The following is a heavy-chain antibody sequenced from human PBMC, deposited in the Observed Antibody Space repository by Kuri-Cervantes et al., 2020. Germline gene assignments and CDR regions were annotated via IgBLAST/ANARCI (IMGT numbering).Heavy chain of an antibody. CDR1: GGSFSGYY. D-gene: IGHD3-10*01. J-gene: IGHJ4*02. Sequence: SETLSLTCAVYGGSFSGYYWSWIRQPPGKGLEWIGSIYHSGSTYYNPSLKSRVTISVDTSKNQFSLKLSSVTAADTAVYYCARGARRGSGRRTFDYWGQGTLVTVSS. V-gene: IGHV4-34*01. CDR2: IYHSGST. CDR3: ARGARRGSGRRTFDY.